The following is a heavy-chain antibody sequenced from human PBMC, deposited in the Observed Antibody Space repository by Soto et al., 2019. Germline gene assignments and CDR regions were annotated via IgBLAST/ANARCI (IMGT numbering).Heavy chain of an antibody. Sequence: ASVKVSCKASGDTFTRYSIHWMRLVPGQGLEWMGLINPSAGSTSNAQKFQGRFTISRDISKDTLYLQMSSLRAEDTAVYFCAKASKGYTGYDLDFWGQGTPVTVSS. CDR2: INPSAGST. CDR1: GDTFTRYS. CDR3: AKASKGYTGYDLDF. J-gene: IGHJ4*02. D-gene: IGHD5-12*01. V-gene: IGHV1-46*01.